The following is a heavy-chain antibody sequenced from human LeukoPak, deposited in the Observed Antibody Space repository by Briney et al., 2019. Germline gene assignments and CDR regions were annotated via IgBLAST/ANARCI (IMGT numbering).Heavy chain of an antibody. CDR1: GFSFITYG. V-gene: IGHV3-30*02. D-gene: IGHD1-26*01. J-gene: IGHJ3*02. CDR2: IRYDGSNR. CDR3: AKTRATSKYDAFDI. Sequence: GGAPRLSCAASGFSFITYGIHWVPQAPGKGVEGGAFIRYDGSNRFYADSVRGRFTISRDNSKNTLYLQMNSLKTEDTSVYYCAKTRATSKYDAFDIWGQGTMVTVSS.